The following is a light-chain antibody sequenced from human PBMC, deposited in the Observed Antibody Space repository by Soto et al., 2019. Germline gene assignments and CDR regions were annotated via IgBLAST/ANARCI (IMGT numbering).Light chain of an antibody. CDR1: ESVSSIY. Sequence: ENVLTQSPGTLSLSPGERATLSCRASESVSSIYVAWYQQKPGQAPTLLIYGASTRATGIPDRFSGSVSGTDFTLTIGRLEPGDFAVYYCQQYGTSPWTFGQGTKVDIK. CDR3: QQYGTSPWT. V-gene: IGKV3-20*01. CDR2: GAS. J-gene: IGKJ1*01.